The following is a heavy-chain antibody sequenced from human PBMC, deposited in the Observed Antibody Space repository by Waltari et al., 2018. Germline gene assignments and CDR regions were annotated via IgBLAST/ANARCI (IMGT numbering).Heavy chain of an antibody. J-gene: IGHJ4*02. V-gene: IGHV3-20*04. D-gene: IGHD1-7*01. CDR2: INWNGGRK. CDR1: GFTFHDYG. Sequence: EVQLVESGGGVVGPGGSLRLSCVVFGFTFHDYGMTWVRQVPGRGLDWVSGINWNGGRKRYTDSVKGRFTISRDNAKNSLYLQMNSLRAEDTALYYCVRGSTGTIFDYWGQGTLVTVSS. CDR3: VRGSTGTIFDY.